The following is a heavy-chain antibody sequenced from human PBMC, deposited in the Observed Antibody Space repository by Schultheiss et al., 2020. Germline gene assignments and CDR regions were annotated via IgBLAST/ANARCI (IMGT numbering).Heavy chain of an antibody. Sequence: ASVKVSCKASGYTFTGYYMHWVRQAPGQGLEWIGWINTADGDTKYSREFQGRLTMTRDTSATTVYMELSSLTPEDTAVYYCAREVPPEDYWGQGTLDTVSS. D-gene: IGHD1-14*01. CDR3: AREVPPEDY. CDR1: GYTFTGYY. V-gene: IGHV1-2*02. J-gene: IGHJ4*02. CDR2: INTADGDT.